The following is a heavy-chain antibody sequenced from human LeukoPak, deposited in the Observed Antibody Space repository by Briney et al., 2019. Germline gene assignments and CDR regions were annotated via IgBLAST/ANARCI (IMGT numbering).Heavy chain of an antibody. CDR1: GFXFSNNW. J-gene: IGHJ4*02. CDR3: AREEWEIWD. D-gene: IGHD1-26*01. V-gene: IGHV3-74*01. CDR2: INNDGSSI. Sequence: PGGSLILSCSASGFXFSNNWIHWVRQAPGKGLVWVSGINNDGSSILYAVSVKGRFTISRANDKNTLYLEMNSLSVEDTAVYYCAREEWEIWDWGQGTLVTVSS.